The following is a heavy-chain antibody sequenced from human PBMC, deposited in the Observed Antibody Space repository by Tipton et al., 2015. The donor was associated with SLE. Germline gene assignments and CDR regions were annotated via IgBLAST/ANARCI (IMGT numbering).Heavy chain of an antibody. V-gene: IGHV4-39*07. J-gene: IGHJ4*02. CDR1: GGYITSSSYY. D-gene: IGHD2-15*01. Sequence: LRLSCTVPGGYITSSSYYWGWVRQPPGKGLEWIGSIYYSGRTYYNPSLKSRVTISVDTSKNQFSLKLSSVTAADMAVYYCARRISGRDYFDYWGQGTLVTVSS. CDR2: IYYSGRT. CDR3: ARRISGRDYFDY.